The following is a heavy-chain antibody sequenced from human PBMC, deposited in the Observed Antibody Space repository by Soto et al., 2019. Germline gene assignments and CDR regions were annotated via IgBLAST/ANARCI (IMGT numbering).Heavy chain of an antibody. CDR3: ARDPDYSGLRDY. V-gene: IGHV3-33*01. D-gene: IGHD2-15*01. CDR2: IWYDGSNK. CDR1: GFTFSSYG. Sequence: PGGSLRLSCAASGFTFSSYGMHWVRQAPGKGLEWVAVIWYDGSNKYYADSVKGRFTISRDNSKNTLYLQMNSLRAEDTAVYYCARDPDYSGLRDYWGQGTLVPVSS. J-gene: IGHJ4*02.